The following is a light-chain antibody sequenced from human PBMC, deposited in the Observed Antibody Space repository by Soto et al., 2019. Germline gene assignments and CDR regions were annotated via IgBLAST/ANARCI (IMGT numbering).Light chain of an antibody. CDR3: SSYTSSSTFYV. Sequence: VLTQPASVSRSPGQSITISSTGTSSDVGGYNYVSWYQQHPGKAPKLMIYDVSNRPSRVSNRFSGSKSGNTASLTISGLQAADEADYYCSSYTSSSTFYVFGTGTKVTVL. CDR2: DVS. CDR1: SSDVGGYNY. J-gene: IGLJ1*01. V-gene: IGLV2-14*01.